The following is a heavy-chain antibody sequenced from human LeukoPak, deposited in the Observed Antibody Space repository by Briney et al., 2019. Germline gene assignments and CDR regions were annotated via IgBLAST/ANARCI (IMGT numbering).Heavy chain of an antibody. V-gene: IGHV3-21*01. Sequence: GGSLRLFCAASGFSFTYSTMNWVRLAPGKGLEWVSSITSSSGNIYYSDSVRGRFTVSRDNAKNSLYLQMNSLIAEDSAVYYCVRIPNNAGFPNWFDPWGQGTLVSVSS. CDR3: VRIPNNAGFPNWFDP. CDR1: GFSFTYST. CDR2: ITSSSGNI. J-gene: IGHJ5*02. D-gene: IGHD3-9*01.